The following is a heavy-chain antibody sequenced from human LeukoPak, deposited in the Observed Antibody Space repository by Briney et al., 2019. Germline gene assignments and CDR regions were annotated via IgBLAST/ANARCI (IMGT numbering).Heavy chain of an antibody. CDR2: ISSSGSTI. J-gene: IGHJ4*02. V-gene: IGHV3-48*03. CDR3: ARDLGGYSYGSHFDY. D-gene: IGHD5-18*01. CDR1: GFTFSSYE. Sequence: PGGSLRLSCAASGFTFSSYEMNWVRQAPGKGLEWVSYISSSGSTIYYADSVKGRFTISRDNARNSRYLHMNSLRAEDTAVYYCARDLGGYSYGSHFDYWGQGTLVTVSS.